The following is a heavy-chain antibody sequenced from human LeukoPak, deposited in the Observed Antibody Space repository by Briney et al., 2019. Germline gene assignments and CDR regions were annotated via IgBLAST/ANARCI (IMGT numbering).Heavy chain of an antibody. V-gene: IGHV4-34*01. J-gene: IGHJ5*02. Sequence: SETLSLTCAVYGGSFSGYYWSWIRQPPGKGLEWIGEINHSGSTNYNPSLKSRVTISADTSKNQFSLKLSSVTAADTAVYYCARTSIYYDSSGYRSWGQGTLVTVSS. CDR2: INHSGST. D-gene: IGHD3-22*01. CDR1: GGSFSGYY. CDR3: ARTSIYYDSSGYRS.